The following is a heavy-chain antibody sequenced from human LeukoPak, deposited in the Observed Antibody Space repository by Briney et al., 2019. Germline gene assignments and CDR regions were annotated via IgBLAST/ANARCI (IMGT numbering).Heavy chain of an antibody. CDR2: IYYSGST. J-gene: IGHJ4*02. Sequence: SETLSLTCTVSGGSISTHYWSWIRQPPGKGLEWIGYIYYSGSTNYNPSLKSRVAISVDTSENQFSLKLSSVTAADTAVYYCARTHTRPFDYWGQGTLVTVSS. D-gene: IGHD2-15*01. V-gene: IGHV4-59*11. CDR1: GGSISTHY. CDR3: ARTHTRPFDY.